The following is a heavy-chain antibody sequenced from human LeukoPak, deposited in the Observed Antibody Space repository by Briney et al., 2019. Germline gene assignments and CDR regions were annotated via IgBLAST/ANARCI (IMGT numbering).Heavy chain of an antibody. CDR3: AREGIAAAEYFDY. D-gene: IGHD6-13*01. CDR1: GGSISSSSYY. Sequence: PSETLSLTCTVSGGSISSSSYYWGWIRQPPGKGLEWIGSIYYSGSTYYNPSLKSRVTISVDTSKNQFSLKLSSVTAADTAVYYCAREGIAAAEYFDYWGQGTLVTVSS. V-gene: IGHV4-39*07. J-gene: IGHJ4*02. CDR2: IYYSGST.